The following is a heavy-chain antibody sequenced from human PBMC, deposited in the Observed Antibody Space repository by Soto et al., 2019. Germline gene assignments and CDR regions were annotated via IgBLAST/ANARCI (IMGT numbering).Heavy chain of an antibody. D-gene: IGHD4-17*01. V-gene: IGHV4-4*02. Sequence: SETLSLTCAVSGGSISSSNWWSWVRKPPGKGLEWIGEIYHSGSTNYNPSLKSRVTISVDKSKNQFSLKLSSVTAADTAVYYCAGPATVKHYYYYYGMDVWGQGTTVTVSS. J-gene: IGHJ6*02. CDR2: IYHSGST. CDR3: AGPATVKHYYYYYGMDV. CDR1: GGSISSSNW.